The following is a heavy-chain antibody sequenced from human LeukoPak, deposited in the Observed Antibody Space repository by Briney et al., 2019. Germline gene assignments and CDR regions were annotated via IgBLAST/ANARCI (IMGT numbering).Heavy chain of an antibody. CDR1: GYTFTSYG. CDR2: ISAYNGNT. J-gene: IGHJ5*02. Sequence: ASVKVSCKASGYTFTSYGISWVRQAPGQGLEWMGWISAYNGNTNYAQKFQGRVTMTRNTSISTAYMELSSLRSEDTAVYYCARAGGSYPFRFDPWGQGTLVTVSS. D-gene: IGHD1-26*01. CDR3: ARAGGSYPFRFDP. V-gene: IGHV1-18*01.